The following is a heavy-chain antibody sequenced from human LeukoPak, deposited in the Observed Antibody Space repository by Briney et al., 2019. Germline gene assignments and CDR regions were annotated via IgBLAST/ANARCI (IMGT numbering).Heavy chain of an antibody. CDR2: ISYSGST. CDR1: GGSISSSDFN. CDR3: ARHHLVAGDNWFDP. Sequence: SETLSLTCTVSGGSISSSDFNWGRIRQPPGKGLEWIGVISYSGSTYYNPSLKSRVTISVDTSKNQFSLKLSSVTAADTAVYYCARHHLVAGDNWFDPWGQGTLVTVSS. J-gene: IGHJ5*02. D-gene: IGHD6-19*01. V-gene: IGHV4-39*01.